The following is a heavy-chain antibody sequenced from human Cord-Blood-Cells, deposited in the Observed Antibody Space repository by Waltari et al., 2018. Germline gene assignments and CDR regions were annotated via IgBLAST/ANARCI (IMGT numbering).Heavy chain of an antibody. CDR1: GFTFSNAW. CDR2: IKSKTDGGTT. D-gene: IGHD3-3*01. CDR3: TTDPVITIFGVVIPFSDY. V-gene: IGHV3-15*01. Sequence: EVQLVESGGGLVTPGGSLSLSCAASGFTFSNAWMSWVRPAPGQGLEGVGRIKSKTDGGTTDYAAPVKGRFTISRDDSKNTLYLQMNSLKTEDTAVYYCTTDPVITIFGVVIPFSDYWGQGTLVTVSS. J-gene: IGHJ4*02.